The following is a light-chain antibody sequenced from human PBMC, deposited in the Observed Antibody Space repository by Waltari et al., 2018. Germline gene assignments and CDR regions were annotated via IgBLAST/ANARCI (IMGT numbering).Light chain of an antibody. CDR2: GAS. Sequence: EIVLTQSPGAMSLSPGERVTLSCRATQSVTNNYLAWYQQKPGPAPRLLIFGASNRATGIPDRFSGSGSGTDFTLTIYGLEPEDSAIYYCQQYDSTPLTFGGGTTVEIK. CDR1: QSVTNNY. J-gene: IGKJ4*01. V-gene: IGKV3-20*01. CDR3: QQYDSTPLT.